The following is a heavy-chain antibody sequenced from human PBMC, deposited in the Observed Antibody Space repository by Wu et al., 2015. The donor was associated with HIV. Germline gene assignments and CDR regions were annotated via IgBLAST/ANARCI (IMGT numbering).Heavy chain of an antibody. D-gene: IGHD2-2*01. J-gene: IGHJ4*02. CDR3: ARPKRGYCSSCDKGSFDY. CDR1: GYTFTGYY. CDR2: INPNSGGT. V-gene: IGHV1-2*02. Sequence: QVQLVQSGAEVKKPGVSVKVSCKASGYTFTGYYMHWVRQAPGQGLEWMGWINPNSGGTNYAQKFQGRVTMTRDTSISTAYMELSRLRSDDTAVYYCARPKRGYCSSCDKGSFDYWGQGTLVTVSS.